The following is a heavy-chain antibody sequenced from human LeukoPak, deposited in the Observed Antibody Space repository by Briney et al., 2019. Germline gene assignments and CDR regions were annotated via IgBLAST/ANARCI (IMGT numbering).Heavy chain of an antibody. CDR2: MNPNSGNT. CDR1: GYTFTSYD. CDR3: ARDRVGVGGNGWEN. D-gene: IGHD6-19*01. V-gene: IGHV1-8*01. Sequence: ASVKVSCKASGYTFTSYDINWVRQATGQGLEWMGWMNPNSGNTGYVQKFQGRVTMTRDTSISTAYMELSSLTSEDTAIYYCARDRVGVGGNGWENWGRGTLVTVSS. J-gene: IGHJ4*02.